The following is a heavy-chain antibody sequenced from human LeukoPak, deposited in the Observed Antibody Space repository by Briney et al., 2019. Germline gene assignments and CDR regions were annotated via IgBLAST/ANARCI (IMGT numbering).Heavy chain of an antibody. D-gene: IGHD4-17*01. CDR1: GFTFSSYW. J-gene: IGHJ4*02. CDR3: ARGGDYKNDY. Sequence: GGSLRLPCAASGFTFSSYWMHWVRQTPGKGLVWVSRINGAGSSISYADSVKGRVTISRDNAKNTLYLQMNNLRAEDTAVYYCARGGDYKNDYWGQGTLVTVSS. V-gene: IGHV3-74*01. CDR2: INGAGSSI.